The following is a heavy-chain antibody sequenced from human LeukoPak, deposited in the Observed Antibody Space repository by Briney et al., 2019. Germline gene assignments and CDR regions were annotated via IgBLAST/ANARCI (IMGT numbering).Heavy chain of an antibody. CDR3: ARVSGRSDAFDI. CDR2: IYHSGST. CDR1: GGSISSGGYS. V-gene: IGHV4-30-2*01. J-gene: IGHJ3*02. Sequence: PSQTLSLTCAVSGGSISSGGYSWSWMRQPPGKGLEWIGYIYHSGSTYYNPSLKSRVTISVDRSKNQFSLKLSSVTAAATAVYYCARVSGRSDAFDIWGQGTMVTVSS.